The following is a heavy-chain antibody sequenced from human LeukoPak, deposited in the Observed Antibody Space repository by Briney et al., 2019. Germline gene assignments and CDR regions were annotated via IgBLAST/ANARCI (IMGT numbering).Heavy chain of an antibody. J-gene: IGHJ4*02. CDR2: ITGGGDSA. V-gene: IGHV3-23*01. CDR1: GFTFSSHA. CDR3: VSGDTGSGYYY. Sequence: GGSLRLSCGASGFTFSSHAMSWVRQTPERELEWVSAITGGGDSAYYPDTVKGRFTISGDNSKNTLYLQMNNLGAEDTALYYCVSGDTGSGYYYWGQGTLVTVSS. D-gene: IGHD3-22*01.